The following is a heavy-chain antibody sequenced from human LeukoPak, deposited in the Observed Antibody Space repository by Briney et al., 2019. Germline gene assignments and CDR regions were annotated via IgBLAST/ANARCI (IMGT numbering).Heavy chain of an antibody. CDR2: ISSSSSTI. D-gene: IGHD1-20*01. CDR1: GFTFSSYS. Sequence: PGGSLRLSCAASGFTFSSYSMNWVRQAPGKGLEWVSYISSSSSTIYYADSVKGRFTISRDKAKNSLSLQMNSLRAEDTAVYYCARGRLTGTDLSWGQGTMVTVSS. CDR3: ARGRLTGTDLS. V-gene: IGHV3-48*01. J-gene: IGHJ3*01.